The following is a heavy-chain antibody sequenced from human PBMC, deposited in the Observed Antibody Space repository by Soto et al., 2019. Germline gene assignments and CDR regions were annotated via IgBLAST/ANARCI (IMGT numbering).Heavy chain of an antibody. J-gene: IGHJ4*02. CDR2: ISFDGTKK. CDR1: GVTFSGFA. CDR3: ARANARGLDY. D-gene: IGHD3-10*01. V-gene: IGHV3-30-3*01. Sequence: QVQLVESGGGVVQPGRSLGLSCTAHGVTFSGFAMSWVRQAPGKGLEWVALISFDGTKKYYADSVKGRFTITRDNSKSTRFVERNSPTPEATAVYCGARANARGLDYWGLGTLVTVSS.